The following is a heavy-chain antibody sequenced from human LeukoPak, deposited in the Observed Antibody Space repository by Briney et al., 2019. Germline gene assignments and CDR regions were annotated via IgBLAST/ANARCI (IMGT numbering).Heavy chain of an antibody. D-gene: IGHD3-22*01. CDR3: AREGSGYYDTSGYYIFDY. V-gene: IGHV1-18*01. Sequence: ASVKVSCKASGNTFTKYGFSWVQQAPGQGLEWMGWISAYNGNTNYAQNFQGRVTMTIDTSTSTAYMELRSLRSDDTAVYYCAREGSGYYDTSGYYIFDYWGQGTLVTVSS. J-gene: IGHJ4*02. CDR2: ISAYNGNT. CDR1: GNTFTKYG.